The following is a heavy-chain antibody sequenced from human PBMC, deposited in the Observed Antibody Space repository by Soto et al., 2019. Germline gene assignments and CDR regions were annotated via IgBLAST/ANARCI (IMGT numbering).Heavy chain of an antibody. CDR2: IIPIFGTA. V-gene: IGHV1-69*01. Sequence: QVQLVQSGAEVKKPGSSVKVSCKASGGTFSSYAISWVRQAPGQGLKWRGGIIPIFGTANYAQKFQGRVTITADESTSTAYMELSSLRSEDTAVYYCARDPDIVVVPAASRDYWGQGTLVTVSS. J-gene: IGHJ4*02. CDR3: ARDPDIVVVPAASRDY. CDR1: GGTFSSYA. D-gene: IGHD2-2*01.